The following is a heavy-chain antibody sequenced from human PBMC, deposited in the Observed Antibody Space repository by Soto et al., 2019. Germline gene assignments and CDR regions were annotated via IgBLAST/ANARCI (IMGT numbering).Heavy chain of an antibody. J-gene: IGHJ5*02. V-gene: IGHV5-51*01. Sequence: GESLKISCKGSGYSFTSYWIGWVRQMPGKGLEWMGIIYPGDSDTRYSPSFQGQVTISADKSISTAYLQWSSLKASDTAMYYCARHINVTMVRGVINWFDPWGQGTLVTVSS. CDR2: IYPGDSDT. D-gene: IGHD3-10*01. CDR3: ARHINVTMVRGVINWFDP. CDR1: GYSFTSYW.